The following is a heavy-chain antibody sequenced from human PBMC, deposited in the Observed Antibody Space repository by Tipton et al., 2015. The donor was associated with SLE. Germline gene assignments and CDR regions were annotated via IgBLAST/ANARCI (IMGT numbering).Heavy chain of an antibody. CDR1: GGSISSSSYY. CDR2: IYYSGST. D-gene: IGHD6-19*01. Sequence: TLSLTCTVSGGSISSSSYYWGWIRPPPGKGLEWIGSIYYSGSTYYNPSLKSRVTISVDTSKNQSSLKLSSVTAADTAVYYCGVSGWYSSWFDPWGQGTLVTVSS. V-gene: IGHV4-39*07. J-gene: IGHJ5*02. CDR3: GVSGWYSSWFDP.